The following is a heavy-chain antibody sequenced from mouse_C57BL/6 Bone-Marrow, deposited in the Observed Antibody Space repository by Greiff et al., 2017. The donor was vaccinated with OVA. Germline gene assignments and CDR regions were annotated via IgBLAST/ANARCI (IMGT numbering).Heavy chain of an antibody. CDR3: ARHSYYGSSPFDY. CDR1: GFTFSDYY. CDR2: ISNGGGST. Sequence: EVKVVESGGGLVQPGGSLKLSCAASGFTFSDYYMYWVRQTPEKRLEWVAYISNGGGSTYYPDTVKGRFTISRDNAKNPLYLQMSRLKSEDTAMYYCARHSYYGSSPFDYWGQGTTLTVSS. V-gene: IGHV5-12*01. D-gene: IGHD1-1*01. J-gene: IGHJ2*01.